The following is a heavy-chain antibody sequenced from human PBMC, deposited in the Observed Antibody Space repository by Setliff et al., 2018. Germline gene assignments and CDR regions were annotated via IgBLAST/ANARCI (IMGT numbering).Heavy chain of an antibody. CDR1: GGTFSNYD. CDR2: IIPIFGTT. Sequence: SVKVSCKASGGTFSNYDISWVRQAPGQGLEWMGGIIPIFGTTNYAQRFQGRVTITTDESTSTAYMELSSLRSEDTAVYYCARERGDIVTTTSYYYYLDVWGKGTTGTVSS. D-gene: IGHD5-12*01. V-gene: IGHV1-69*05. J-gene: IGHJ6*03. CDR3: ARERGDIVTTTSYYYYLDV.